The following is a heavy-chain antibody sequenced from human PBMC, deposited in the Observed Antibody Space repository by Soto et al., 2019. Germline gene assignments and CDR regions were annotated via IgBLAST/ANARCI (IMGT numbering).Heavy chain of an antibody. CDR3: TTVLYDYISEPHPFDI. CDR2: IKSKTDGGTT. CDR1: GFTLSSYG. D-gene: IGHD3-16*01. Sequence: GGSLRLSCAASGFTLSSYGMNWVRQAPGKGLEWVGRIKSKTDGGTTDYAAPVKGRFTVSRDDSKNTLYLQMNSLKTEDTAVYYCTTVLYDYISEPHPFDIWGQGTMVPVSS. J-gene: IGHJ3*02. V-gene: IGHV3-15*01.